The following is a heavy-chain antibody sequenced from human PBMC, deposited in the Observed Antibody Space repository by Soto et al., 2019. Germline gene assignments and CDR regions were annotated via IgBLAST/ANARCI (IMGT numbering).Heavy chain of an antibody. CDR2: ISYDGSNR. Sequence: PGGSLRLSCAASGFTFSSYAMHWVRHAPGKGLEWVAVISYDGSNRYYADSVKGRFTISRDNSKNTLYLQMNSLRAEATAVYYCARNEYYYDSSGYYAYDSWGQGTLVTVSS. CDR3: ARNEYYYDSSGYYAYDS. CDR1: GFTFSSYA. D-gene: IGHD3-22*01. V-gene: IGHV3-30-3*01. J-gene: IGHJ4*02.